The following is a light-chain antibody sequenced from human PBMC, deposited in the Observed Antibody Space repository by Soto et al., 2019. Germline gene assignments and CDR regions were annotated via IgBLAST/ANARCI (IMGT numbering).Light chain of an antibody. CDR1: SGDVGNFNL. CDR3: CSYAGGSIYVL. J-gene: IGLJ2*01. CDR2: EVS. V-gene: IGLV2-23*02. Sequence: QCALTQPASVSGSPGQSITISCTGTSGDVGNFNLVSWYQHHPGKAPNLIISEVSKRPSGVSNRFSGSKSGNTASLTISGLQAEDEADYYCCSYAGGSIYVLLGGGTKLTVL.